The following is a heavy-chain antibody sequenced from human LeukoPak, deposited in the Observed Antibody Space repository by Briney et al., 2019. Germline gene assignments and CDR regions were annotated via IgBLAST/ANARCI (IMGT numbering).Heavy chain of an antibody. CDR1: GYTFTSYG. D-gene: IGHD4-17*01. V-gene: IGHV1-18*01. CDR2: ISAYNGNT. J-gene: IGHJ4*02. Sequence: GAPVKVSCKASGYTFTSYGISWVRQAPGQGLEWMGWISAYNGNTNYAQKLQGRVTMTTDTSTSTAHMELRSLRSDDTAVYYCARAMTTVTTSYGYWGQGTLVTVSS. CDR3: ARAMTTVTTSYGY.